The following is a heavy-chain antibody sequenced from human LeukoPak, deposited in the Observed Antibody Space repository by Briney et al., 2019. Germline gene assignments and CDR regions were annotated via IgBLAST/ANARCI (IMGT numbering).Heavy chain of an antibody. V-gene: IGHV3-48*02. D-gene: IGHD1-1*01. Sequence: GGSLRLSCAASGFTFSSYSMTWVRQAPGKGLEWVSYIDPSSSSIYYADTVKGRFTISRDSAKRSLHLQMNSLRDEDTAVYYCARDGWFSTDWGQGTLVTVSS. J-gene: IGHJ4*02. CDR3: ARDGWFSTD. CDR2: IDPSSSSI. CDR1: GFTFSSYS.